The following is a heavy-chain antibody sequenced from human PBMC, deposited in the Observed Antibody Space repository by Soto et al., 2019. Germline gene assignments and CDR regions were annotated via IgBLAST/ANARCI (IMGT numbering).Heavy chain of an antibody. D-gene: IGHD6-25*01. CDR2: IIPIFGTA. CDR1: GGTFSSYA. Sequence: SVKVSCKASGGTFSSYAISWVRQAPGQGLEWMGGIIPIFGTANHAQKFQGRVTITADESTSTAYMELSSLRSEDTAVYYCARGYAAATIGPLFDYWGQGTLVTVSS. J-gene: IGHJ4*02. CDR3: ARGYAAATIGPLFDY. V-gene: IGHV1-69*13.